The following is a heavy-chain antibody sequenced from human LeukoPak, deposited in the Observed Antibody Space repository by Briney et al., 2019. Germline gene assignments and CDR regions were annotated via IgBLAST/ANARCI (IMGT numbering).Heavy chain of an antibody. CDR2: VHHSGST. CDR3: ARLRHASYYYGSGTFRLGNWFDP. Sequence: SETLSLTCAVYGGSFNYYHWSWIRQPPGKGLEWIGEVHHSGSTNYNPSLKSRVTISLDTSKKQFSLKLSSVAAADTAVYFCARLRHASYYYGSGTFRLGNWFDPWGQGTLVTVSS. D-gene: IGHD3-10*01. CDR1: GGSFNYYH. J-gene: IGHJ5*02. V-gene: IGHV4-34*01.